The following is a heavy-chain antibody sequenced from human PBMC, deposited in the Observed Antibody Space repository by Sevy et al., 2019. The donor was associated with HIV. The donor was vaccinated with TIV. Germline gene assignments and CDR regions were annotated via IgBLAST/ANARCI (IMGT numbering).Heavy chain of an antibody. J-gene: IGHJ4*02. D-gene: IGHD5-18*01. CDR1: GGSFSGYY. V-gene: IGHV4-34*01. CDR2: INHSGST. Sequence: SETLSLTCAVYGGSFSGYYWSWIRQPPGKGLEWIGEINHSGSTNYNPSLKSRVTISVDTSKNQFSLKLSSVTAADTAVYYCARVEYSYGPHYFDYWGQGTLVTVSS. CDR3: ARVEYSYGPHYFDY.